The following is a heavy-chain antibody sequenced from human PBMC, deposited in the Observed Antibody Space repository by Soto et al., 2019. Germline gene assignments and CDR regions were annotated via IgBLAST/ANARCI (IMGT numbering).Heavy chain of an antibody. CDR2: ISSSSSYI. CDR3: AREKVLRGTVRYYMDV. J-gene: IGHJ6*03. V-gene: IGHV3-21*01. Sequence: GGSLRLSCAASGFTFSSYSMNWVRQAPGKGLEWVSSISSSSSYIYYADSVKGRFTISRDNAKNSLYLQMNSQRAEDTAVYYCAREKVLRGTVRYYMDVWGKGTTVTVSS. CDR1: GFTFSSYS. D-gene: IGHD4-4*01.